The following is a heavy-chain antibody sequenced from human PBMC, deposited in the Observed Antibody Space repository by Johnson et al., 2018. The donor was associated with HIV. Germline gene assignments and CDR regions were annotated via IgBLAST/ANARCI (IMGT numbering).Heavy chain of an antibody. Sequence: EVQLVESGGGLVQPGGFLRLSCAASGFTFSSYDMHWVRQATGKGLEWVSAIGTAGDTYYPGSVKGRFTISRENAKNSLYLQMNSLRAVDTAVYYCARVWHYYDSSGYRADAFDIWGQGTMVTVSS. J-gene: IGHJ3*02. CDR2: IGTAGDT. CDR1: GFTFSSYD. CDR3: ARVWHYYDSSGYRADAFDI. D-gene: IGHD3-22*01. V-gene: IGHV3-13*01.